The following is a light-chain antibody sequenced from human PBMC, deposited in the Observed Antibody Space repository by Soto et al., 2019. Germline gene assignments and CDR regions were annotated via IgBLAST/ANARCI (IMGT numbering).Light chain of an antibody. Sequence: QSALTQPASVSGSPGQSITISCTGTSSDVGGYNYVPWYQQHPGIAPKLMIYDVTNRPSGVSNRFSGSKSGDTASLTISGLQAEDEADYYCSSYTSSSAFVVFGGGTKVTVL. CDR1: SSDVGGYNY. CDR3: SSYTSSSAFVV. V-gene: IGLV2-14*01. CDR2: DVT. J-gene: IGLJ2*01.